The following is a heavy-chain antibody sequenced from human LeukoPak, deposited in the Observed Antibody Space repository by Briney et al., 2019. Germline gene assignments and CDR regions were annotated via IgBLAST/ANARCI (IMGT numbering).Heavy chain of an antibody. CDR1: GGSISSYH. J-gene: IGHJ6*03. V-gene: IGHV4-59*01. Sequence: TSETLSLTCTVSGGSISSYHWSWIRQPPGKGLEWIGYIYYSGSTNYNPSLKSRVTISVDTSKNQFSLKLSSVTAADTAVYYCARSPVEQLGLYYYYMDVWGKGTTVTVSS. D-gene: IGHD6-6*01. CDR2: IYYSGST. CDR3: ARSPVEQLGLYYYYMDV.